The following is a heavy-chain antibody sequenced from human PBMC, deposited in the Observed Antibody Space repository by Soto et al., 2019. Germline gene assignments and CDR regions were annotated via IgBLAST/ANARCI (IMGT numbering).Heavy chain of an antibody. V-gene: IGHV1-8*01. D-gene: IGHD4-17*01. J-gene: IGHJ4*02. CDR3: ARRSTMTTVTTYAY. CDR1: GYTFTSYD. Sequence: QVQLVQSGAEVKKPGASVKVSCKASGYTFTSYDINWVRQATGQGLEWMGWMNPNSGNTGYAQKFQGRVTMTRNTSISTAYMGLSSLRSEDTAVYYCARRSTMTTVTTYAYWGQGTLVTVSS. CDR2: MNPNSGNT.